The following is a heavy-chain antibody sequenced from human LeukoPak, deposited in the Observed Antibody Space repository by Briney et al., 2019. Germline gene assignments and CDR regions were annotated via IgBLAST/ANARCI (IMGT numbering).Heavy chain of an antibody. CDR2: IKQDGSEK. J-gene: IGHJ4*02. CDR1: GFTFSSYW. V-gene: IGHV3-7*01. Sequence: PGRSLRLSCAASGFTFSSYWMSWVRQAPGKGLEWVANIKQDGSEKYYVDSVKGRFTISRDNAKNSLYLQMNSLRAEDTAVYYCARDFSNSPVDYWGQGTLVTVSS. D-gene: IGHD4-11*01. CDR3: ARDFSNSPVDY.